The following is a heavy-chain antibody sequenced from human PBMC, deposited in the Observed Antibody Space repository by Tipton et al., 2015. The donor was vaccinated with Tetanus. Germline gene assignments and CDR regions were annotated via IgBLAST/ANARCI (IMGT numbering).Heavy chain of an antibody. CDR2: IFYSGSI. Sequence: TLSLTCSVSGDSITSSSYYWGWIRQPPGKGLEWIGNIFYSGSINYNPSLKSRLTISADTAKNQFSLKLNSVTASDTAVYYCAQGKSNQGMLSWGQGTLVTVSS. CDR1: GDSITSSSYY. D-gene: IGHD3-16*02. V-gene: IGHV4-39*01. J-gene: IGHJ4*02. CDR3: AQGKSNQGMLS.